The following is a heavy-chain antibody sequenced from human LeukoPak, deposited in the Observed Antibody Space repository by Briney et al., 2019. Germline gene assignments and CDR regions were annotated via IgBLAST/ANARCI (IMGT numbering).Heavy chain of an antibody. J-gene: IGHJ3*02. CDR2: IWYDGSHI. Sequence: GGSLRLSCVASGFTFSSYGMHWVRQPPGKGLEWVAVIWYDGSHIYYADSVQGRFTISRDNSKNTLYLQMNSLRGEDTAVYHCARGLLRGNSGYANDVFDIWGQGTMVTVSS. CDR1: GFTFSSYG. CDR3: ARGLLRGNSGYANDVFDI. D-gene: IGHD5-12*01. V-gene: IGHV3-33*01.